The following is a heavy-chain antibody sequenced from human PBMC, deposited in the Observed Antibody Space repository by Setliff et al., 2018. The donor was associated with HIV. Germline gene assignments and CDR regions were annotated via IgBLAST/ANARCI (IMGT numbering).Heavy chain of an antibody. CDR2: IYYTGFA. Sequence: SETLSLTCSVSGDSMSSGSYFWGWIRQTPGKGLEWIGNIYYTGFAYYNPSLKSRVTISLDTSKTHFYLNLTSVTDADTAVYFRAREGRGDPAVATTRIDYWGQGKLVTVSS. CDR3: AREGRGDPAVATTRIDY. V-gene: IGHV4-39*02. CDR1: GDSMSSGSYF. J-gene: IGHJ4*02. D-gene: IGHD1-1*01.